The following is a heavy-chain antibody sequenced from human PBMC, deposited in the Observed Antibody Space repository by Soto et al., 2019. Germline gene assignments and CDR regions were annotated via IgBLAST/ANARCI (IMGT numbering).Heavy chain of an antibody. V-gene: IGHV3-48*02. J-gene: IGHJ6*02. CDR3: AKKSLRDYYYGMEV. CDR2: ISGSSSTI. Sequence: EVQLVESGGGLVQPGGSLRLSCAASGFTFSRYSMNWVRQAPGKGLEWVSHISGSSSTIYYTDSVKGRFTVSRDNAKNSLYLQMHSLRDEDTAVYLCAKKSLRDYYYGMEVWGQGTTVTVSS. CDR1: GFTFSRYS.